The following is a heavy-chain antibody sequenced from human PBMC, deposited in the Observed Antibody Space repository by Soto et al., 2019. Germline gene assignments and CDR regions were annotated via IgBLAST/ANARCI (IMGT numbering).Heavy chain of an antibody. CDR2: ISGSGGST. V-gene: IGHV3-23*01. Sequence: EVQLLESGGGLVQPGGSLRLSCAASGFAFSSYAMRWVRQAPGKGLEWVSAISGSGGSTYYADSVKGRFTISRDNSKNTLYLQMNILRAEDTAVYYCARRGSGIYYDYWGQGTLVTVSS. CDR1: GFAFSSYA. CDR3: ARRGSGIYYDY. J-gene: IGHJ4*02. D-gene: IGHD1-26*01.